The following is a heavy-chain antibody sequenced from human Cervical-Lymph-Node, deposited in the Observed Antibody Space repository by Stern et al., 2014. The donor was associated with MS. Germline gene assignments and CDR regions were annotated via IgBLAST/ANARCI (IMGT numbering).Heavy chain of an antibody. CDR2: ISGSGGST. CDR1: GFNFSSYA. Sequence: EVQLLESGGGLVQPGGSLRLSCAASGFNFSSYAMSWVRQAPGKGLEWGSAISGSGGSTYYADSVKGRFTISRDNSKNTLYLQMNSLRAEDTAVYYCAKDRSYDYVWGSLDYWGQGTLVTVSS. J-gene: IGHJ4*02. CDR3: AKDRSYDYVWGSLDY. D-gene: IGHD3-16*01. V-gene: IGHV3-23*01.